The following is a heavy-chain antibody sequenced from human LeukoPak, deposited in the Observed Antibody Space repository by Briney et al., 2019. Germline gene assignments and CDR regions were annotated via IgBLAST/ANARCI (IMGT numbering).Heavy chain of an antibody. CDR1: GYTFTGYY. Sequence: ASVKVSCKASGYTFTGYYMHWVRQAPGQGLEWMGGIIPIFGTANYAQKFQGRVTITADESTSTAYMELSSLRSEDTAVYYCARGPHSSGYYTPVTPWGQGTLVTVSS. CDR2: IIPIFGTA. CDR3: ARGPHSSGYYTPVTP. D-gene: IGHD3-22*01. J-gene: IGHJ5*02. V-gene: IGHV1-69*13.